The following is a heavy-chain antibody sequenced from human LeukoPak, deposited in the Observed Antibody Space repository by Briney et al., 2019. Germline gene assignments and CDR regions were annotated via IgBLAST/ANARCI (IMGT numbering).Heavy chain of an antibody. D-gene: IGHD3-10*01. V-gene: IGHV4-4*07. CDR2: IYTSGST. J-gene: IGHJ4*02. CDR1: GGSISSYY. CDR3: AGFGELLLDY. Sequence: SSETLSLTCTVSGGSISSYYWSWIRQPAGKGLEWIGRIYTSGSTNYNPSLKSRVTISVDTSKNQFSLKLSSVTAADTAVYYCAGFGELLLDYWGQGTLVTVSS.